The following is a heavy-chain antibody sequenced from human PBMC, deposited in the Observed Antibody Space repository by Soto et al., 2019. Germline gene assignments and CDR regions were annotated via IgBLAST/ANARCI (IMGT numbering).Heavy chain of an antibody. D-gene: IGHD6-13*01. Sequence: QVQLVESGGGVVQPGRSLRLSCAASGFTFSSYGMHWVRQAPGKGLEWVAVIWYDGSNKYYADSVKGRFTISRDNSKNTLDLQMNSLRAEDTAVYYCARDSLAAALPGPYGMDVWGQGTTVTVSS. CDR2: IWYDGSNK. V-gene: IGHV3-33*01. CDR1: GFTFSSYG. J-gene: IGHJ6*02. CDR3: ARDSLAAALPGPYGMDV.